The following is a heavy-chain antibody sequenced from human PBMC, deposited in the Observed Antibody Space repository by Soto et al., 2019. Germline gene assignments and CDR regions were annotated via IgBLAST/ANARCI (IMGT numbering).Heavy chain of an antibody. CDR2: ISYDGSNK. D-gene: IGHD6-19*01. V-gene: IGHV3-30-3*01. Sequence: QVQLVASGGGVVQPGRSLRLSCAASGFTFSSYAMHWVRQAPGKGLEWVAVISYDGSNKYYADSVKGRFTNSRDNSKNTLYLQMNSLRAEDTAVYYCARGRLSGWPFDYWGQGTLVTVSS. J-gene: IGHJ4*02. CDR3: ARGRLSGWPFDY. CDR1: GFTFSSYA.